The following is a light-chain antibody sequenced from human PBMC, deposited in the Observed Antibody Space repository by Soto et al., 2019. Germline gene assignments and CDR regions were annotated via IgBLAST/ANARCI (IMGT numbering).Light chain of an antibody. J-gene: IGKJ1*01. CDR3: QQYNIWPWT. Sequence: IVMAQSPATLSVSPGERATLSCRASQSVSSNLAWYQQKPGQAPRLLISGASTRATGVPARFSGSGSGTEFTLTISSLQSEDFAVYYCQQYNIWPWTFGQGTKV. CDR2: GAS. V-gene: IGKV3-15*01. CDR1: QSVSSN.